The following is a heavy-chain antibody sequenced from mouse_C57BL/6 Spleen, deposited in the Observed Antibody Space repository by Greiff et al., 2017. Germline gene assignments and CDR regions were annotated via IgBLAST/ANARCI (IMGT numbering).Heavy chain of an antibody. D-gene: IGHD1-1*01. CDR2: INPNNGGT. CDR3: ARGRDYYGSSPWYFDV. J-gene: IGHJ1*03. V-gene: IGHV1-18*01. Sequence: VQLKASGPELVQPGASVKIPCKASGYTFTDYNMDWVKQSHGKSLEWIGDINPNNGGTIYNQKFKGKATLTVDKSSSTAYLELRSLTSEDTAVYYCARGRDYYGSSPWYFDVWGTGTTVTVSS. CDR1: GYTFTDYN.